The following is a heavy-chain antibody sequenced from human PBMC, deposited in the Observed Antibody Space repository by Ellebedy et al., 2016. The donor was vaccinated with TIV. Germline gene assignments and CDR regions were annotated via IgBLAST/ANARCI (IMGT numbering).Heavy chain of an antibody. V-gene: IGHV3-66*01. J-gene: IGHJ4*02. CDR3: AKGVGTTWYRGFDY. CDR1: GFTVSSNY. CDR2: IYSGGNT. D-gene: IGHD1-26*01. Sequence: GGSLRLSCAASGFTVSSNYMSWVRQAPGKGLEWVSVIYSGGNTYYAGSVKGRFTISRDNSKNTLYLRINSLRAEDTAVYYCAKGVGTTWYRGFDYWGQGTLVTVSS.